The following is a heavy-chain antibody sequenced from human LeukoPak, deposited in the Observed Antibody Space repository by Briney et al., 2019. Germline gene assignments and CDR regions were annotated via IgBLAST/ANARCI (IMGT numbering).Heavy chain of an antibody. Sequence: PGGSLRLSCAASGFTFSSYWMTCGRHAPRKGLEWVVNIEQVGTEKYYVAAVTGRFTIPRDNATKCLFLYMNSLRAEDTAIYSCAREEVVDYWGQGSLVTVSS. CDR2: IEQVGTEK. CDR3: AREEVVDY. V-gene: IGHV3-7*01. CDR1: GFTFSSYW. D-gene: IGHD2-2*01. J-gene: IGHJ4*02.